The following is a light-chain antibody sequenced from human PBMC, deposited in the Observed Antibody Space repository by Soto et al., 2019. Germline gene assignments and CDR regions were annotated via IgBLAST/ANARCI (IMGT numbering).Light chain of an antibody. J-gene: IGLJ3*02. V-gene: IGLV1-40*01. CDR3: QSYDNILSGPL. CDR1: RSNVGANYD. Sequence: QSVLTQPPSVSGAPGQTITISCTGSRSNVGANYDVHWYQVLPGAGPRLLIYKNNTRPSGVPDRFSGSKSGTSASLAITGLRAEDEADYYCQSYDNILSGPLFGGGTKVTVL. CDR2: KNN.